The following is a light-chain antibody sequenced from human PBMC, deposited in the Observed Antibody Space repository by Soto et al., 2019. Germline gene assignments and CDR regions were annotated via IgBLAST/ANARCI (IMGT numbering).Light chain of an antibody. V-gene: IGLV2-14*01. J-gene: IGLJ3*02. CDR1: SSDVGGYNY. Sequence: QSALTQPASVSGSPGQSITISCTGTSSDVGGYNYVSWYQQHPGKAPKLMIYEVSNRPSGVSNRFSGSKSGNTASLTISGLQAEDEADYYCSSYTSSNTWVFGGGTKVTDL. CDR3: SSYTSSNTWV. CDR2: EVS.